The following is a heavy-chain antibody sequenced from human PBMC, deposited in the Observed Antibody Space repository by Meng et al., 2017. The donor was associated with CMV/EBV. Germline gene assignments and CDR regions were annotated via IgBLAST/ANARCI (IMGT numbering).Heavy chain of an antibody. CDR2: IYSGGST. CDR1: GFTVSSNY. J-gene: IGHJ6*02. Sequence: GESLKISCAASGFTVSSNYMSWVRQAPGKGLEWVSFIYSGGSTYYADSVKGRFTISRDNSKNTLYLQMNSLRAEDTAVYYCARGFSTIFGVPKRGRQYGMDVWGQGTTVTVSS. CDR3: ARGFSTIFGVPKRGRQYGMDV. D-gene: IGHD3-3*01. V-gene: IGHV3-53*01.